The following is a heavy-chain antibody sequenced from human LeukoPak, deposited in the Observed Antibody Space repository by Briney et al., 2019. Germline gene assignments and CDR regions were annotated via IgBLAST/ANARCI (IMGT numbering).Heavy chain of an antibody. Sequence: GGSLGLSCAASGFTFSSYGMHWVRQAPGKGLEWVAVISYDGSNKYYADSVKGRFTISRDNAKNSLYLQMNSLRAEDTAVYYCAREIITDPTWGWGQGTLVTVSS. J-gene: IGHJ4*02. CDR1: GFTFSSYG. CDR2: ISYDGSNK. CDR3: AREIITDPTWG. V-gene: IGHV3-30*03. D-gene: IGHD5-24*01.